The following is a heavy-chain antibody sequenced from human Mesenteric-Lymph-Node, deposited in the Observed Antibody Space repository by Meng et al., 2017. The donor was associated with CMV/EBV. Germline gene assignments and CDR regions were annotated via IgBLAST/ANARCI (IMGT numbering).Heavy chain of an antibody. D-gene: IGHD3-22*01. CDR3: AREEGVVVVRGDY. CDR1: GFTFSDYS. CDR2: IYADSSYI. J-gene: IGHJ4*02. V-gene: IGHV3-21*04. Sequence: GESLKISCAASGFTFSDYSMTWVRQAPGQGLEWVASIYADSSYIYYADSLKGRFTISRDNAGNSLFLQINSLRVDDTAVYYCAREEGVVVVRGDYWGQGTLVTVSS.